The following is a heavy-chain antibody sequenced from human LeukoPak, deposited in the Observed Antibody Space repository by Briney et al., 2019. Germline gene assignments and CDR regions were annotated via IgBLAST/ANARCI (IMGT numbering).Heavy chain of an antibody. CDR3: AREWGIAAAGTDFDY. Sequence: ASVKVSCKASGYTFTSYGISWVRQAPGQGLEWMGWISAYNGNTNYAQKLQGRVTMTSDTSTSTAYMELRSLRSDDTAVYYCAREWGIAAAGTDFDYWGQGTLVTVSS. CDR1: GYTFTSYG. V-gene: IGHV1-18*01. D-gene: IGHD6-13*01. J-gene: IGHJ4*02. CDR2: ISAYNGNT.